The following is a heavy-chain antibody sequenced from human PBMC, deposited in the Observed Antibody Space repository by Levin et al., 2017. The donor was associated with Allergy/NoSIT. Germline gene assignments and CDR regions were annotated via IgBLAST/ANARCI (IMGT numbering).Heavy chain of an antibody. CDR2: IYYSGST. D-gene: IGHD1-26*01. CDR3: ARPGSGTRGPFDAFDI. Sequence: SETLSLTCTVSGGSISSSSYYWGWIRQPPGKGLEWIGSIYYSGSTYYNPSLKSRVTISVDTSKNQFSLKLSSVTAADTAVYYCARPGSGTRGPFDAFDIWGQGTMVTVSS. CDR1: GGSISSSSYY. V-gene: IGHV4-39*01. J-gene: IGHJ3*02.